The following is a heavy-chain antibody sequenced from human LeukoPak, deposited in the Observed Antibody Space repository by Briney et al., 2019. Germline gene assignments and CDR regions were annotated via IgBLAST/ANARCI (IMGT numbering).Heavy chain of an antibody. CDR1: GFTLSSFA. CDR3: ARRSTVVGMGWFDP. V-gene: IGHV4-39*01. Sequence: PGGSLRLSCAASGFTLSSFAMSWVRQPPGKGLEWIGNIYYSGYTYYNPSLKSRVTISVDTSKNQFSLKLSSVTAADTAVYYCARRSTVVGMGWFDPWGQGTLVTVSS. CDR2: IYYSGYT. D-gene: IGHD2-21*01. J-gene: IGHJ5*02.